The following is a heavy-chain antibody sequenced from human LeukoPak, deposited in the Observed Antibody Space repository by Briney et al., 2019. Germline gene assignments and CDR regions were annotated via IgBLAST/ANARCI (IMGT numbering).Heavy chain of an antibody. CDR1: GGSFSGYY. D-gene: IGHD2-2*01. Sequence: PSETLSLTCAVYGGSFSGYYWSWIRQPPGKGLEWIGEINHSGSTNYNPPLKSRVTISVDTSKNQFSLKLSSVTAADTAVYYCARGLIGYCSSTSNNWFDPWGQGTLVTVSS. CDR2: INHSGST. V-gene: IGHV4-34*01. J-gene: IGHJ5*02. CDR3: ARGLIGYCSSTSNNWFDP.